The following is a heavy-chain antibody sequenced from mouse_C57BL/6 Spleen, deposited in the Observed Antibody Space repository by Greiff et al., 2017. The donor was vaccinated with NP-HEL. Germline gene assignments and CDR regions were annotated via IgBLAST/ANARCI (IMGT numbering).Heavy chain of an antibody. CDR1: GYTFTDYY. CDR3: ANGPYYFDY. CDR2: INPNNGGT. Sequence: EVQLQQSGPELVKPGASVKISCKASGYTFTDYYMNWVKQSHGKSLEWIGDINPNNGGTSYNQKFKGKATLTVDKSSSTAYMELRSLTSEDSAVYYCANGPYYFDYGGQGTTLTVSS. V-gene: IGHV1-26*01. J-gene: IGHJ2*01.